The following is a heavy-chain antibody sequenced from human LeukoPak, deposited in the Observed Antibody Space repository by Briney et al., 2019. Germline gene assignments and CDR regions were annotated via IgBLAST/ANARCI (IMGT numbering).Heavy chain of an antibody. J-gene: IGHJ3*02. CDR2: IHYRGST. D-gene: IGHD1-1*01. CDR1: GGSISSSNYY. Sequence: ASETLSLTCTVSGGSISSSNYYWGWIRQPPGKGLEWIGSIHYRGSTYYNPSLKSRVTMSVDTSKNQFSLKLSSVTAADTAVYYCAGTLAEGYAFDIWGQGTMVTVSS. V-gene: IGHV4-39*01. CDR3: AGTLAEGYAFDI.